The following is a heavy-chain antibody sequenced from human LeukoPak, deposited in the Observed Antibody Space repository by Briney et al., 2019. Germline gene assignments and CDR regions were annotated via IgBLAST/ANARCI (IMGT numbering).Heavy chain of an antibody. CDR2: MNPNSGNT. D-gene: IGHD2-15*01. CDR1: GYTFTSYD. V-gene: IGHV1-8*01. Sequence: ASVTVSCKASGYTFTSYDINWVRQAPGQGLEWMGWMNPNSGNTGYAQKFQGRVTMTRNTSISTAYMELSSLRSEDTAVYYCARWSGSTEGFDYWGQGTLATVSS. J-gene: IGHJ4*02. CDR3: ARWSGSTEGFDY.